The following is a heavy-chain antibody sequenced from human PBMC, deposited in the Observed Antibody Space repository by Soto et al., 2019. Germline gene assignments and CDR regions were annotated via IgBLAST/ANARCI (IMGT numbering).Heavy chain of an antibody. V-gene: IGHV1-69*06. CDR1: GGTFSSYA. Sequence: ASVKVSCKASGGTFSSYAISWVRQAPGQGLEWMGGIIPIFGTANYAQKFQGRVTITADKSTSTAYMELSSLRSGDTAVYYCARGGEWLRFGYGMGVWGQGTTVTVSS. J-gene: IGHJ6*02. CDR2: IIPIFGTA. D-gene: IGHD5-12*01. CDR3: ARGGEWLRFGYGMGV.